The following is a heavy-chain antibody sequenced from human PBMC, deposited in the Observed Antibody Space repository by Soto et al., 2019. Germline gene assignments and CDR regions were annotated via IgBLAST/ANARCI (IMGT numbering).Heavy chain of an antibody. CDR3: ARDMGRDGYNNFDY. Sequence: QVQLVESGGGVVQPGRSLRLSCAASGFTFSSYAMRWVRQAPGKGLEWVAVISYDGSNKYYEDSVKGRFTISRDNSKNTLYLQMNSLRAEDTAVYYCARDMGRDGYNNFDYWGQGTLVTVSS. V-gene: IGHV3-30-3*01. J-gene: IGHJ4*02. CDR1: GFTFSSYA. D-gene: IGHD5-12*01. CDR2: ISYDGSNK.